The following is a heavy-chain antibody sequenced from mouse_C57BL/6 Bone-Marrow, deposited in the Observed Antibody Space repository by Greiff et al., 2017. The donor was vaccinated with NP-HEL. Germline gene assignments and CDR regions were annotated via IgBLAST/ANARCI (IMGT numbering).Heavy chain of an antibody. D-gene: IGHD2-2*01. Sequence: EVKVVESGGGLVKPGGSLKLSCAASGFTFSSYAMSWVRQTPEKRLEWVATISDGGSYTYYPDNVKGRFTISRDNAKNNLYLQMSHLKSEDTAMYYCAREGGYRFAYWGQVTLVTVSA. CDR3: AREGGYRFAY. CDR2: ISDGGSYT. J-gene: IGHJ3*01. CDR1: GFTFSSYA. V-gene: IGHV5-4*01.